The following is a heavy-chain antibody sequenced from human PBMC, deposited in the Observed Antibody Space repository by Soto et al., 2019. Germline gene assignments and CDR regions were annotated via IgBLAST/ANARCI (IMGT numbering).Heavy chain of an antibody. CDR3: TAATTSTPQSDQ. CDR1: GFTFTYAW. J-gene: IGHJ4*02. V-gene: IGHV3-15*07. D-gene: IGHD1-1*01. Sequence: EVQLVESGGGLVKPGGSLRLSCTASGFTFTYAWMNWVRRAPGKGLEWVGRIKSYIDGGTTDYAAPVKGRFTISRDDSKNTVYLHMNSLETGDTAMYYCTAATTSTPQSDQWGQGTLVTVSP. CDR2: IKSYIDGGTT.